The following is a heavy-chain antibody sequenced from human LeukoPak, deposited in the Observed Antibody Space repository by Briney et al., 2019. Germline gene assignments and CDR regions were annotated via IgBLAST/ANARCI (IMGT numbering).Heavy chain of an antibody. CDR1: GFTFSSYG. CDR3: AKNLRSMPPLPLDC. CDR2: IRGSGGST. Sequence: GGSLRLSCAASGFTFSSYGMSWVRQAPGKGLEWVSAIRGSGGSTYYADSVKDRFTISRDNSKKTVFLQMNSLRAEDTAVYYCAKNLRSMPPLPLDCWGQGTLVTVSS. V-gene: IGHV3-23*01. J-gene: IGHJ4*02. D-gene: IGHD2-2*01.